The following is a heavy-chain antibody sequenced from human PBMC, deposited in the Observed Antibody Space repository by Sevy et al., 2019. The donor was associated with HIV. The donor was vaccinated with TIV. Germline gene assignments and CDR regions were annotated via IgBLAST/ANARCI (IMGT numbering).Heavy chain of an antibody. D-gene: IGHD6-13*01. J-gene: IGHJ6*03. CDR1: GGSISSYY. V-gene: IGHV4-59*01. CDR2: IYYSGST. Sequence: SETLSLTCTVSGGSISSYYWSWIRQPPGKGLERIGYIYYSGSTNYNPSLKSRVTISVDTSKNQFSLKLSSVTVADTAVYYCARESIAAAGTDVGYYYYMDVWGKGTTVTVSS. CDR3: ARESIAAAGTDVGYYYYMDV.